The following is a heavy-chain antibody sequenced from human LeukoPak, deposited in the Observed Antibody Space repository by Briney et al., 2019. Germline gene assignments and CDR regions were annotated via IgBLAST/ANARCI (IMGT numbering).Heavy chain of an antibody. CDR1: GFTFSSYE. J-gene: IGHJ5*02. Sequence: PGGSLRLSCAASGFTFSSYEMNWVRQAPGKGLEWVSVISDSGTIRYYADSVKGRFTISRDNSKNTVDLQMNSLRAEDTAVYYCAKSPHIFKYDSGAPGSWGQGTLVTVSS. CDR3: AKSPHIFKYDSGAPGS. D-gene: IGHD3-10*01. V-gene: IGHV3-23*01. CDR2: ISDSGTIR.